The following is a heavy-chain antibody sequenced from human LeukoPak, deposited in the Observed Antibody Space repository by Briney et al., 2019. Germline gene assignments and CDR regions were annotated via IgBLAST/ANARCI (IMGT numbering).Heavy chain of an antibody. CDR3: ARESMIVGDDAFDI. V-gene: IGHV3-13*04. Sequence: GGSLRLSCAASGFTFSTYGMHWVRQATGKGLEWVSAISTAGDTYYPGSVKGRLTISRENAKNSLYLQMNSLRAGDTAVYYCARESMIVGDDAFDIWGQGTMVTVSS. J-gene: IGHJ3*02. CDR1: GFTFSTYG. D-gene: IGHD1-26*01. CDR2: ISTAGDT.